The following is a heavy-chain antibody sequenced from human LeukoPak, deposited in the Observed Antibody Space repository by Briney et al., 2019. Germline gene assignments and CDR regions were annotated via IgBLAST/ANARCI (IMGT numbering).Heavy chain of an antibody. CDR2: INPNSGGT. CDR1: GYTFTGYY. Sequence: ASVKVSCKASGYTFTGYYMHWVRQAPGQGLEWMGWINPNSGGTNYAQKFQGRVTMTRDTSISTAYMELSRLRSDDTAVYYCARNWARGVLWLGESDFDYWGQGTLVTVSS. D-gene: IGHD3-10*01. J-gene: IGHJ4*02. CDR3: ARNWARGVLWLGESDFDY. V-gene: IGHV1-2*02.